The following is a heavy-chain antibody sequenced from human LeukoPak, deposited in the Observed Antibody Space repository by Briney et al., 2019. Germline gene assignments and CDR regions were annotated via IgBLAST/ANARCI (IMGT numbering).Heavy chain of an antibody. Sequence: GVLRLSCAASGFTFSSYWMHWVRQAPGKGLVWVSRINTDGSSTSYADSVKGRFTISRDNAKNTLYLQMSSLRAEDTAVYYCARDGIAAAGDAFDIWGQGTMATVSS. CDR1: GFTFSSYW. CDR3: ARDGIAAAGDAFDI. D-gene: IGHD6-13*01. V-gene: IGHV3-74*01. J-gene: IGHJ3*02. CDR2: INTDGSST.